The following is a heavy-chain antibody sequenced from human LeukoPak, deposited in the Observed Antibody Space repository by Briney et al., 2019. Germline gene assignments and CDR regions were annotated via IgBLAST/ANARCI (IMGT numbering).Heavy chain of an antibody. V-gene: IGHV3-53*01. CDR3: ARDLGQLSPLYYFDY. J-gene: IGHJ4*02. CDR1: GFTVSSNY. D-gene: IGHD2-2*01. Sequence: GGSLRLSCAASGFTVSSNYMSWVRQAPGKGLEWVSVIYSGGSTYYADSVKGRFTISRDNSKNTLYLQMNSLRAEDTAVYYCARDLGQLSPLYYFDYWGQGTLVTVSS. CDR2: IYSGGST.